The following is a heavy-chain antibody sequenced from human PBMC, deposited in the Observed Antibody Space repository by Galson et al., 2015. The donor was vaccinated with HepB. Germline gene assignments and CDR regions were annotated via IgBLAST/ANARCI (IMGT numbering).Heavy chain of an antibody. V-gene: IGHV6-1*01. CDR1: GDSVSSNNAA. Sequence: CAISGDSVSSNNAAWNWIRQSPSRGLEWLGRTYYTSKWKNDYAESVKSRISIKADTSKNQFSLELNYVTPDDTALYFCARDKYYHSSDHYFDYWAQGTLVTFSS. CDR3: ARDKYYHSSDHYFDY. D-gene: IGHD3-22*01. CDR2: TYYTSKWKN. J-gene: IGHJ4*02.